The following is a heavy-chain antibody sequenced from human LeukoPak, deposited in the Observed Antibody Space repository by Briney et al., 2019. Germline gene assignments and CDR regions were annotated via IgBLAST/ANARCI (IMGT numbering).Heavy chain of an antibody. CDR2: VSTSGRST. CDR1: GFTFSTYA. CDR3: ARTPYYYAMDV. J-gene: IGHJ6*02. V-gene: IGHV3-23*01. Sequence: GGSLRLSCAASGFTFSTYAMSWVRQAPGKGLEWVSTVSTSGRSTYYADSVKGRFTISRDNSKNTLSLQMNSLRAEDTAVYYCARTPYYYAMDVWGQGTTVTVSS. D-gene: IGHD2-15*01.